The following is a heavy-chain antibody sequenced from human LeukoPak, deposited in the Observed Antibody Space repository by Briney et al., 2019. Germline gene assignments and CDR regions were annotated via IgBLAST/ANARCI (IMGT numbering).Heavy chain of an antibody. CDR3: ARLAIRRGYYFDY. Sequence: GGSLRLSCAASGFTFSDYYMSWIRQAPGKGLEWVSYISSSSSYTNYADSVKGRFTISRDNAKNSLYLQMNSLRAEDTAVYYCARLAIRRGYYFDYWGQGTLVTVSS. CDR1: GFTFSDYY. CDR2: ISSSSSYT. J-gene: IGHJ4*02. V-gene: IGHV3-11*06. D-gene: IGHD3-10*01.